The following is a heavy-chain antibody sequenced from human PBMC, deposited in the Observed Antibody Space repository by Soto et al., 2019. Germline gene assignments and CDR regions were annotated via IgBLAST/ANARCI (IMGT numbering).Heavy chain of an antibody. D-gene: IGHD1-26*01. J-gene: IGHJ4*02. CDR3: ARGRGSGSFYQLDY. CDR1: GFTFSNHG. V-gene: IGHV3-33*01. CDR2: IYYDGSNE. Sequence: QVQLVESGGGVVQPGRSLRLSCAASGFTFSNHGMHWVRQAPGKGLEWVARIYYDGSNEYYADSVKGRFTISRDNSKNTVYLQTYSLRVADTAVYYCARGRGSGSFYQLDYWGQGTLVTVSS.